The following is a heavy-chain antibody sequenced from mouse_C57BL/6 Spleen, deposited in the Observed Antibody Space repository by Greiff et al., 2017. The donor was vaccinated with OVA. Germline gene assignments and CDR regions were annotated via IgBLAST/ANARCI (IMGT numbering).Heavy chain of an antibody. CDR2: IYPGSGST. CDR3: AMSGYDPFAY. V-gene: IGHV1-55*01. D-gene: IGHD2-2*01. CDR1: GYTFTSYW. Sequence: QVQLPGAELVKPGASVKMSCKASGYTFTSYWITWVKQRPGQGLEWIGDIYPGSGSTNYNEKFKSKATLTVDTSSSTAYMQLSSLTSEDSAVYYCAMSGYDPFAYWGQGTLVTVSA. J-gene: IGHJ3*01.